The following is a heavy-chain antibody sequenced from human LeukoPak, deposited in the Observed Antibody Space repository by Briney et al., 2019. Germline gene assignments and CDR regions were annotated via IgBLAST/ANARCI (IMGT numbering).Heavy chain of an antibody. Sequence: GGSLRLSCAASGFTFSSYAMSWVRQAPGKGLEWVSTISDSGGRTDYADSVKGGFTISRDNSKNTLCLQMNSLRAEDSAVYYCAKRVKALPEYDYWGQGTLVTVSS. J-gene: IGHJ4*02. CDR2: ISDSGGRT. V-gene: IGHV3-23*01. D-gene: IGHD2-2*01. CDR3: AKRVKALPEYDY. CDR1: GFTFSSYA.